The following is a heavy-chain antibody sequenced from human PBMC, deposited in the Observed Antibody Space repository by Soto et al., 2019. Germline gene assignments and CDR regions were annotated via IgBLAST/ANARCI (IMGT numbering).Heavy chain of an antibody. CDR2: IYYSGST. D-gene: IGHD3-10*01. CDR3: ARSTRGYYGSGSYSPFDY. CDR1: GGSISSSSYY. Sequence: SETLSLTCTVCGGSISSSSYYWGWIRQPPGKGLEWIGSIYYSGSTYYNPSLKSRVTISVDTSKNQFSLKLSSVTAADTAVYYCARSTRGYYGSGSYSPFDYWGQGTLVTVSS. V-gene: IGHV4-39*01. J-gene: IGHJ4*02.